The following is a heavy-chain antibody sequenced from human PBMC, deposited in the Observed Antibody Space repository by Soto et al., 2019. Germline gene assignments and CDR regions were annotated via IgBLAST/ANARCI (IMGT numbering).Heavy chain of an antibody. D-gene: IGHD3-3*02. CDR3: ARGWAFLDF. CDR1: EFTFDDYT. CDR2: ISWDGNEK. Sequence: PGGSLRLSCSASEFTFDDYTMHWVRQAPGKGLEWISMISWDGNEKYYLDSVKGRSTISRDNAKNSVYLQMNSLRAEDTAVYYCARGWAFLDFWGQGTLVTVSS. V-gene: IGHV3-43*01. J-gene: IGHJ4*02.